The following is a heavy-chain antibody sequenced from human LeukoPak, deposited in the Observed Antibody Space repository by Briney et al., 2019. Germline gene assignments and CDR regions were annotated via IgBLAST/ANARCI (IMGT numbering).Heavy chain of an antibody. Sequence: GGSLRLSCAASGFTFSSYSMNLVRQAPGKGLEWVSSISSSSSYIYYADSVKGRFTISRDNAKNSLYLQMNSLRAEDTAVYYCARMSYSSSWYLYDYWGQGTLVTVSS. CDR1: GFTFSSYS. J-gene: IGHJ4*02. CDR2: ISSSSSYI. CDR3: ARMSYSSSWYLYDY. V-gene: IGHV3-21*01. D-gene: IGHD6-13*01.